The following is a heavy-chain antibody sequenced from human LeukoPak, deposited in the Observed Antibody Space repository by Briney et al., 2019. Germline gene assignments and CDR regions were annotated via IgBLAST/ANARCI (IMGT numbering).Heavy chain of an antibody. CDR3: TRERGSGWELLRYYYGMDV. D-gene: IGHD1-26*01. J-gene: IGHJ6*02. CDR2: IRSKAYGGTT. V-gene: IGHV3-49*03. CDR1: GFTFGDYA. Sequence: PGRSLRLSCTASGFTFGDYAMSWFRQAPGKGLEWVGFIRSKAYGGTTEYAASVKGRFTISRDDSKSIAYLQMNSLKTEDTAVYYCTRERGSGWELLRYYYGMDVWGQGTTVTVSS.